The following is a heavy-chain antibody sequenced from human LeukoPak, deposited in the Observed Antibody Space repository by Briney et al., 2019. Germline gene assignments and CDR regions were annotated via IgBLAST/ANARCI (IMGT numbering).Heavy chain of an antibody. Sequence: GGSLRLSCAASGFTVSSYEMNWVRQAPGKGLEWGSYISSSGTTIYYADSVKGRFTISRDNAKNSLYLQMNSLSAEDRAVYYCARRYCSSTSCLIDYWGQGTLVTVSS. D-gene: IGHD2-2*01. CDR1: GFTVSSYE. V-gene: IGHV3-48*03. J-gene: IGHJ4*02. CDR3: ARRYCSSTSCLIDY. CDR2: ISSSGTTI.